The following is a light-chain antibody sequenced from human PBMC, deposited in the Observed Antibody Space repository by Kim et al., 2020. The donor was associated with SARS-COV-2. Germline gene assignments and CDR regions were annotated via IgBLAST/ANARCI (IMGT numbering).Light chain of an antibody. Sequence: APCKTARITFGGNNIGSRSLHWYPPKPGQAPVLVIYCDTHRPSGIPDRFSCSNSWNTVTLTISRVEAGDDADYHCQVWDRSTAVVFGGGTQLTVL. V-gene: IGLV3-21*04. CDR2: CDT. CDR1: NIGSRS. J-gene: IGLJ2*01. CDR3: QVWDRSTAVV.